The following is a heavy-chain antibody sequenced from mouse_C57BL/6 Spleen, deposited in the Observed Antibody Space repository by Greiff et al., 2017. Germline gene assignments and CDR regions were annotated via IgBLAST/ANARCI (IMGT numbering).Heavy chain of an antibody. CDR3: ARQGHYYGSSYAMDY. V-gene: IGHV5-6*01. CDR1: GFTFSSYG. J-gene: IGHJ4*01. CDR2: ISSGGSYT. D-gene: IGHD1-1*01. Sequence: EVQLVESGGDLVKPGGSLKLSCAASGFTFSSYGMSWVRQTPDKRLEWVATISSGGSYTYYPDSVKGRFTISRDNAKNTLYLQMSSLKSEDTAMYYCARQGHYYGSSYAMDYWGQGTSVTVSS.